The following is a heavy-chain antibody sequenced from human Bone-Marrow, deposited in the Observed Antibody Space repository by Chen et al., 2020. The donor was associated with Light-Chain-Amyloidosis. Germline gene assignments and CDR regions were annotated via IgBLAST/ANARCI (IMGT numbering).Heavy chain of an antibody. Sequence: EAQLVESGGGLVQPGRSLRLSWAASGFTFDDFAMHWVRQAPGKGLEWVSGYSRKRRFMGYAESVRGRFNRSRXNAKNSLXXXXICLRPEETALYYCVKSFAPHWYYMDVWGKGTSVTVSS. V-gene: IGHV3-9*01. D-gene: IGHD1-1*01. CDR1: GFTFDDFA. J-gene: IGHJ6*03. CDR3: VKSFAPHWYYMDV. CDR2: YSRKRRFM.